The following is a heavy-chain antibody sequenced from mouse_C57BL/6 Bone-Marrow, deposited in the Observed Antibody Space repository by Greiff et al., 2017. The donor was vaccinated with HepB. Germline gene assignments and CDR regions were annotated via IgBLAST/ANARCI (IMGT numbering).Heavy chain of an antibody. D-gene: IGHD2-4*01. CDR2: IRLKSDNYAT. Sequence: EVKLVESGGGLVQPGGSMKLSCVASGFTFSNYWMNWVRQSPEKGLEWVAQIRLKSDNYATHYAESVKGRFTISRDDSKSSVYLQMNNLRAEDTGIYYCLYYDYGGSTNYFDYWGQGTTLTVSS. CDR3: LYYDYGGSTNYFDY. J-gene: IGHJ2*01. V-gene: IGHV6-3*01. CDR1: GFTFSNYW.